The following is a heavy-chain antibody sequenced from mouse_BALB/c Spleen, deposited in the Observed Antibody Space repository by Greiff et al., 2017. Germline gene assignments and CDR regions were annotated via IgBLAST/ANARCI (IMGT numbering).Heavy chain of an antibody. Sequence: VQLQESGPGLVAPSQSLSITCTVSGFSLTSYGVHWVRQPPGKGLEWLGVIWAGGSTNYNSALMSRLSISKDNSKSQVFLKMNSLQTDDTAMYYCAREGDDYDYFDDWGQGTTLTVSS. CDR3: AREGDDYDYFDD. J-gene: IGHJ2*01. CDR1: GFSLTSYG. D-gene: IGHD2-4*01. V-gene: IGHV2-9*02. CDR2: IWAGGST.